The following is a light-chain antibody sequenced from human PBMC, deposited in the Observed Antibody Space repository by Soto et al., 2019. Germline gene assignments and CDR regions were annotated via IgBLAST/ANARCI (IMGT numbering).Light chain of an antibody. CDR1: QSVSSN. Sequence: IVMTQSPATLSVSPGERATLSCRASQSVSSNLAWYQQKPGQAPRLLIFGASIRATGVPARFSAGGSGTEFTLTISIRHSEDFASYYSPEYNGWRTYTIGQGSYLDIK. J-gene: IGKJ2*01. V-gene: IGKV3D-15*03. CDR3: PEYNGWRTYT. CDR2: GAS.